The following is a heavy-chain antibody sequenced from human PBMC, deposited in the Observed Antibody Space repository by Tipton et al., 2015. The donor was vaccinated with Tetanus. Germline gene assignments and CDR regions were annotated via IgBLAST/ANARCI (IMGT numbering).Heavy chain of an antibody. D-gene: IGHD3-10*01. Sequence: TLSLTCTVSGGSVSSGSYYWSWIRQPPGKGLEWIGYIYYSGSTNYNPSLKSRVTISVDTSKNQFSLKLSSVTAADTAVYYCARDYGDGSLDYWGQGTLVTVSS. CDR1: GGSVSSGSYY. CDR3: ARDYGDGSLDY. CDR2: IYYSGST. J-gene: IGHJ4*02. V-gene: IGHV4-61*01.